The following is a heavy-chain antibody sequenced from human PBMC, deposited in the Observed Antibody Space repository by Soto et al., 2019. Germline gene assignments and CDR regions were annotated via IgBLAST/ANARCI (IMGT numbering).Heavy chain of an antibody. D-gene: IGHD1-26*01. J-gene: IGHJ4*02. V-gene: IGHV1-46*01. CDR1: GYTFTSYF. CDR3: AREMGGSGSYRYLDY. Sequence: ASVKVSCKASGYTFTSYFMHWVRQAPGQGLEWMGIINPSGGSTSYAQKFQGRVTMTRDTSTSTVHMELSSLRSEDTAVYYCAREMGGSGSYRYLDYWGQGTLVTVSS. CDR2: INPSGGST.